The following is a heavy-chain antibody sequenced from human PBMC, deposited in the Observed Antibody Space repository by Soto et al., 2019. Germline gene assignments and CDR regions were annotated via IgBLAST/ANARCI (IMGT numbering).Heavy chain of an antibody. CDR2: ISGGGGST. V-gene: IGHV3-23*01. D-gene: IGHD3-22*01. CDR1: GFSFNIFA. J-gene: IGHJ4*02. Sequence: GSLRLSCAASGFSFNIFAMNWVRQAPGKGLGWVSGISGGGGSTYYADSVKGRFTISRDNAKNSLYLQMNSLRAEDTAVYYCARDTYYDSSGFQGYWGQGTLVTVSS. CDR3: ARDTYYDSSGFQGY.